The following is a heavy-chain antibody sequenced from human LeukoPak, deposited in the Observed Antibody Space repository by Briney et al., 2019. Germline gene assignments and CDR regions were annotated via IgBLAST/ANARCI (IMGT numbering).Heavy chain of an antibody. CDR1: GFLFRSNG. CDR3: AKDHGSWSGFLF. J-gene: IGHJ4*02. Sequence: PGGSLRLSCEASGFLFRSNGMHWVRQAPGKGLEWVAFVRSDGNVTKYLDSIEGRFTISRDNSKNILYLQLSDVRPDDSAVYFCAKDHGSWSGFLFWGQGTLVTVSS. CDR2: VRSDGNVT. D-gene: IGHD3-3*01. V-gene: IGHV3-30*02.